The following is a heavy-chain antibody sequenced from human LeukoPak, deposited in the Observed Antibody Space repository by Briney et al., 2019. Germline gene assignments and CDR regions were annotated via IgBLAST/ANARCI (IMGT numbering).Heavy chain of an antibody. V-gene: IGHV3-9*01. J-gene: IGHJ4*02. CDR3: VTGYSSSWYGDYFDY. CDR2: ISWNSGSI. Sequence: GGSLRLSCAASGFIFSAYSMDWVRQAPGKGLEWVSGISWNSGSIGYADSVKGRFTISRDNAKNSLYLQMNSLRAEDTALYYCVTGYSSSWYGDYFDYWGQGTLVTVSS. D-gene: IGHD6-13*01. CDR1: GFIFSAYS.